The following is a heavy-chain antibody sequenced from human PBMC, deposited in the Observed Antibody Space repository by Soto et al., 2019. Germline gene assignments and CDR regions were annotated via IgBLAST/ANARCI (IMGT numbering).Heavy chain of an antibody. CDR2: IYYSGST. Sequence: QVQLQESGPGLVKPSETLSLTCTVSGGSISSYYWSWIRQPPGKGLEWIGYIYYSGSTNYNPSLKNRVTISVDTSKNPFSLKLNSMTAADTAVYYCARHNYGSGSTYFDYWGQGTLVTVSS. V-gene: IGHV4-59*08. CDR3: ARHNYGSGSTYFDY. D-gene: IGHD3-10*01. J-gene: IGHJ4*02. CDR1: GGSISSYY.